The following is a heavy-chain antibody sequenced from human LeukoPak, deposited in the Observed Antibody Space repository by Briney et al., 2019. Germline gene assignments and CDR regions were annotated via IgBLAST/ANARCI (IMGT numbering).Heavy chain of an antibody. J-gene: IGHJ4*02. CDR3: ARGDGDPYYFDY. V-gene: IGHV3-23*01. CDR2: ISGSGGST. Sequence: GGSLRLSCAASGFTFSSYAMSWVRQAPGKGLEWVSAISGSGGSTYYADSVKGRFTISRDNSKNTLYLQMNSLRAEDTAVYYCARGDGDPYYFDYWGQGTLVTVSS. D-gene: IGHD4-17*01. CDR1: GFTFSSYA.